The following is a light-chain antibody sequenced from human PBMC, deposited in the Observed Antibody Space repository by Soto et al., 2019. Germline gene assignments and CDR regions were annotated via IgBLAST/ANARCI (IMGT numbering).Light chain of an antibody. V-gene: IGKV3-11*01. CDR3: QHRSKWPLT. CDR2: DAS. Sequence: VFTHSPATLSLSPGERATLSCRASQSVSNSLAWYQQKPGQAPRLLVYDASNRAIAIPARFSGSGSGTDFTLTISSLEPEDFAVYYCQHRSKWPLTFGGGTKVDIK. J-gene: IGKJ4*01. CDR1: QSVSNS.